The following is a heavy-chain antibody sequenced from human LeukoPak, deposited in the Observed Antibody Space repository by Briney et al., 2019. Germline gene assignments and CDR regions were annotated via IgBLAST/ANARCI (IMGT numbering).Heavy chain of an antibody. J-gene: IGHJ6*03. CDR2: IYYSGST. D-gene: IGHD3-10*01. CDR3: ARVGGSGEYYYYYYMDV. Sequence: SETLSLTCTVSGGSISSYYWSWIRQPPGKGLEWIGCIYYSGSTNYNPSLKSRVAISVDTSKNQFSLKLSSVTAADTAVYYCARVGGSGEYYYYYYMDVWGKGTTVTISS. CDR1: GGSISSYY. V-gene: IGHV4-59*01.